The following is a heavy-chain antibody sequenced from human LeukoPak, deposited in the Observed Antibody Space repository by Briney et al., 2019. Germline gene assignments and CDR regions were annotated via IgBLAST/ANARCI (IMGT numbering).Heavy chain of an antibody. Sequence: GGSLRLSCAASGFTVRSNWLHWVRQVPGKGLGWVSRFNSVGSSTNYADSVKGRFTIARDITKNTGFLEMNSLSAEDTAVYYCVSAVASTKNAFDICGQGTMVTVSS. CDR1: GFTVRSNW. CDR3: VSAVASTKNAFDI. J-gene: IGHJ3*02. CDR2: FNSVGSST. D-gene: IGHD6-19*01. V-gene: IGHV3-74*01.